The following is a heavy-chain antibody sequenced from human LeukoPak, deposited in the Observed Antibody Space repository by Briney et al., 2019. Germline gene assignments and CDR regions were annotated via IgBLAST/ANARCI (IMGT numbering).Heavy chain of an antibody. CDR1: GFTVSSNY. V-gene: IGHV3-53*05. CDR3: ARLPPAYGSPKLDYFDY. J-gene: IGHJ4*02. CDR2: IYSGGST. D-gene: IGHD3-10*01. Sequence: GGSLRLSCAASGFTVSSNYMSWVRQAPGKGLEWVSVIYSGGSTYYADSVKGRFTISRDNSKNTLYLQMNSLRSDDTAVYYCARLPPAYGSPKLDYFDYWGQGTLVTVSS.